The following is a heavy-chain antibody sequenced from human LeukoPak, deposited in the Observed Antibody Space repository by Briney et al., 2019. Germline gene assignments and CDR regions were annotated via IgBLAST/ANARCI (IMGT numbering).Heavy chain of an antibody. CDR2: IYYSGST. CDR3: ARSRSSSWYDAFDI. CDR1: GGSISSYY. D-gene: IGHD6-13*01. Sequence: PSETLSLTCTVSGGSISSYYWSWIRQPPGKGLEWIGYIYYSGSTNYNPSLKSRVTISVDTSKNQFSLKLSSVTAADTAVYYCARSRSSSWYDAFDIWGQGTMVTVSS. J-gene: IGHJ3*02. V-gene: IGHV4-59*01.